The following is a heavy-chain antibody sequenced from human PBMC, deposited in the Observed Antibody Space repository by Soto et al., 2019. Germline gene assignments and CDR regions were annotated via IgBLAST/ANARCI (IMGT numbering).Heavy chain of an antibody. V-gene: IGHV1-69*02. CDR2: IIPILGIA. CDR1: GGTFSSYT. Sequence: ASVKVSCKASGGTFSSYTISWVRQAPGQGLEWMGRIIPILGIANYAQKFQGRVTITADKSTSTAYMELSSLRSEDTAVYYCASHVVVVAASQSGVFQHWGQGTLVTVSS. J-gene: IGHJ1*01. D-gene: IGHD2-15*01. CDR3: ASHVVVVAASQSGVFQH.